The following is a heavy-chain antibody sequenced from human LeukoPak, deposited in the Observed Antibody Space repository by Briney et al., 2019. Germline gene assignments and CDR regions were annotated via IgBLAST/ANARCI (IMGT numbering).Heavy chain of an antibody. CDR1: GFTVSSNY. V-gene: IGHV3-66*01. CDR3: AASRYRSGWYMADY. Sequence: GGSLRLSCAASGFTVSSNYMNWVRQARGKGLEWVSVIYSGGNTYYADSVKGRFTISRDNFKSTLYLQMNSLRAEDTAVYYCAASRYRSGWYMADYWGQGTLVTVSS. CDR2: IYSGGNT. D-gene: IGHD6-19*01. J-gene: IGHJ4*02.